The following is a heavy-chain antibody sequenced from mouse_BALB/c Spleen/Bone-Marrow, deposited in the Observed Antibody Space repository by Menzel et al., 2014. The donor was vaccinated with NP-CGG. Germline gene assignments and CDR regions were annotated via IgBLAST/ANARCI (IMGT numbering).Heavy chain of an antibody. CDR3: ARDGNYWYFDV. CDR1: GFTFSDYY. D-gene: IGHD2-1*01. Sequence: EVKLMESGGGLVKPGGSLKLSCAASGFTFSDYYMYWVRQTPEKRLEWVATISDGGSYTYYPGSVKGRFTISRDNAKNNLYLQMSSLKSEDTAMYYCARDGNYWYFDVWGAGTTVTVSS. CDR2: ISDGGSYT. V-gene: IGHV5-4*02. J-gene: IGHJ1*01.